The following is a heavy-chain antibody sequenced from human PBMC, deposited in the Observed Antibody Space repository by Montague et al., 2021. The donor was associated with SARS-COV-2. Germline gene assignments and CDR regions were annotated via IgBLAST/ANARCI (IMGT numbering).Heavy chain of an antibody. Sequence: SETLSLTCTVSGDSMNNYYWSWIRQPPGKGLEWIGYINYSGSTHYNPSLLSRVTLSKDTSKNQFSLRLTSVTAADTAMYFCARAPIYRSSWYAYFDYWGQGTLVTVSS. V-gene: IGHV4-59*01. CDR2: INYSGST. J-gene: IGHJ4*02. CDR1: GDSMNNYY. D-gene: IGHD6-13*01. CDR3: ARAPIYRSSWYAYFDY.